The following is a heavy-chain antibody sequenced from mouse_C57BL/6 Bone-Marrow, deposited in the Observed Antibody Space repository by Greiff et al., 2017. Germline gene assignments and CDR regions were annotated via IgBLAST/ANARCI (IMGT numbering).Heavy chain of an antibody. CDR3: AIYYDFDY. CDR2: IDPSDSYT. Sequence: QVQLQQSGAELVKPGASVKLSCKASGYTFTSYWMQWVKQRPGQGLEWIGEIDPSDSYTNYNQKFKGKATLTVDTSSSTAYMRLSSLPSEDSAVYDCAIYYDFDYWGQGTTLTVSS. J-gene: IGHJ2*01. V-gene: IGHV1-50*01. D-gene: IGHD1-1*01. CDR1: GYTFTSYW.